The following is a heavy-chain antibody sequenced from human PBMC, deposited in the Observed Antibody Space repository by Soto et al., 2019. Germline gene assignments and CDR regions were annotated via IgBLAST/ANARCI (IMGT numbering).Heavy chain of an antibody. D-gene: IGHD5-18*01. CDR2: IYYSGST. CDR3: ASHSKRDTAFDY. Sequence: PSETLSLTCPVSGGSISSYYWSWIRQPPGKGLEWIGYIYYSGSTNYNPSLKSRVTISVDTSKNQFSLKLSSVTAADTAVYYCASHSKRDTAFDYWGQGTLVTVSS. CDR1: GGSISSYY. V-gene: IGHV4-59*01. J-gene: IGHJ4*02.